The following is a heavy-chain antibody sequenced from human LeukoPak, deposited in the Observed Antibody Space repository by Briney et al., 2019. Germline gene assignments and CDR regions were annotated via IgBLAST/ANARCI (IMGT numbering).Heavy chain of an antibody. V-gene: IGHV1-18*01. CDR3: ARSGSGWYPPRGVFDY. D-gene: IGHD6-19*01. J-gene: IGHJ4*02. CDR1: GYTFTSYG. CDR2: ISAYNGNT. Sequence: ASVKVSCKASGYTFTSYGISWVRQAPGQGLEWMGWISAYNGNTNYAQKLQGRVTMTTDTSTSTAYMELRSLRSDDTAVYYCARSGSGWYPPRGVFDYWGQGTLVTVSS.